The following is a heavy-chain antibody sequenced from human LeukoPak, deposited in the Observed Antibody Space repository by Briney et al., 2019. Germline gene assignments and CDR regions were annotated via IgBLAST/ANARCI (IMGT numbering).Heavy chain of an antibody. J-gene: IGHJ4*02. V-gene: IGHV3-23*01. CDR2: IVGSGGST. CDR1: GFTFSNYA. D-gene: IGHD3-9*01. Sequence: GGSLRLSCAASGFTFSNYAMSWVRQAPGKGLEWVSAIVGSGGSTYYADSVKGRFTISRDNPKNPLYLQMNSLRAADTAVYYCANWGDYDILTGYYDSDYWGQGTLVTVSS. CDR3: ANWGDYDILTGYYDSDY.